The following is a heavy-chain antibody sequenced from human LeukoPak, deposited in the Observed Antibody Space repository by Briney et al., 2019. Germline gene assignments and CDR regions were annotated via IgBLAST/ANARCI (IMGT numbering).Heavy chain of an antibody. Sequence: PGGSLRLSCAASGFTFSSYEMNWVRQAPGKGLEWVSSIGSRGSPIFYADSVKGRFTISRDNAKNSLYLQMNSLRAEDTALYYCARGGTGATRDDTFDMWGQGTTVTVSS. CDR2: IGSRGSPI. J-gene: IGHJ3*02. CDR1: GFTFSSYE. V-gene: IGHV3-48*03. CDR3: ARGGTGATRDDTFDM. D-gene: IGHD1-7*01.